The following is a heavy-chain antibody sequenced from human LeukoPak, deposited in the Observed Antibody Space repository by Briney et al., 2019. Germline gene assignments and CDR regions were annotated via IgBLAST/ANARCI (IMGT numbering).Heavy chain of an antibody. CDR1: GFSFTTYS. D-gene: IGHD5-18*01. CDR3: AKGDTGVIRRYYLDS. V-gene: IGHV3-23*05. Sequence: RAGGSLRLSCRASGFSFTTYSMNWVRQAPGKGLEWVSVTDTSGVITYYTDSVKGRFTISRDNSKNTLNLQMDSLRVEDTAVYYCAKGDTGVIRRYYLDSCGHGTLVTVSS. J-gene: IGHJ4*01. CDR2: TDTSGVIT.